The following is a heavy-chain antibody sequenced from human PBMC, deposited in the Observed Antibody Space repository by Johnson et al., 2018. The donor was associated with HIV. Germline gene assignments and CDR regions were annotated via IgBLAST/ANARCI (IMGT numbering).Heavy chain of an antibody. CDR2: ISYDGNNK. CDR3: ARDRGGTRGAFDI. J-gene: IGHJ3*02. V-gene: IGHV3-30*03. CDR1: GFTLSTYG. Sequence: QEQLVESGGGVVQPGRSLRLSCAASGFTLSTYGMHWVRQAPGKGLESVAVISYDGNNKYYADSVKGRFTISRDNSKNTLYLQMNSLRAEDTAVYYCARDRGGTRGAFDIWGHGKWSPSLQ. D-gene: IGHD1-1*01.